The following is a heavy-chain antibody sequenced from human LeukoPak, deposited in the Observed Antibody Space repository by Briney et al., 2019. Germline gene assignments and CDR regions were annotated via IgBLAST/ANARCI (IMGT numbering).Heavy chain of an antibody. V-gene: IGHV4-61*01. J-gene: IGHJ3*02. CDR3: ARGIAIAAAGTTAFDI. CDR2: IYYSGST. CDR1: GGSFSSGSYY. Sequence: SETLSLTCTVSGGSFSSGSYYWSWIRQPPGKGLEWIGYIYYSGSTNYNPSLKSRVTISVDTSKNQFSLKLSSVTAADTAVYYCARGIAIAAAGTTAFDIWGQGTMVTVSS. D-gene: IGHD6-13*01.